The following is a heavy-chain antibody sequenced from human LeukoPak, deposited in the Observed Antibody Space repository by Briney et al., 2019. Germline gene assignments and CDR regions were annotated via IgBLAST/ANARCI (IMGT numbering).Heavy chain of an antibody. CDR1: GGSISSGGYY. J-gene: IGHJ4*02. V-gene: IGHV4-31*03. Sequence: SETLSLTCTVSGGSISSGGYYWSWLRQHPGKGLEWIGYIYYSGSTYYNPSLKSRVTISVDTSKNQFSLKLSSVTAADTAVYYCARGSNPRRDGYNDYWGQGTLVTVSS. CDR2: IYYSGST. D-gene: IGHD5-24*01. CDR3: ARGSNPRRDGYNDY.